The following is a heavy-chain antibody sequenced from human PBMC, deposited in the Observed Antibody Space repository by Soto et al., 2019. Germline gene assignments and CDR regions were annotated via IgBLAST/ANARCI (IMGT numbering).Heavy chain of an antibody. CDR2: IDPSDSYT. Sequence: GESLKISCKGSGYRFPTYWIGWVRQMPGKGLEWMGRIDPSDSYTNYSPSFQGHVTISADKSISTAYLQWSSLKASDTAMYYCARLVVVNGMDVWGQGTTVTVSS. J-gene: IGHJ6*02. CDR1: GYRFPTYW. V-gene: IGHV5-10-1*01. CDR3: ARLVVVNGMDV. D-gene: IGHD2-15*01.